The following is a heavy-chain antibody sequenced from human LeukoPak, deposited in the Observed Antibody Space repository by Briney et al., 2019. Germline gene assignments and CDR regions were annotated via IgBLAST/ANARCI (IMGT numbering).Heavy chain of an antibody. Sequence: PGGSLRLSCAASGFTFNSYSMNWVRQAPGKGLEWVTSISSSSLSYIYYADSVKGRFTIFRDNAKNSLYLQMNSLRAEDTAVYYCARESSSFTSYYYYMDVWGKGTTVTVSS. J-gene: IGHJ6*03. D-gene: IGHD6-13*01. CDR2: ISSSSLSYI. CDR1: GFTFNSYS. CDR3: ARESSSFTSYYYYMDV. V-gene: IGHV3-21*01.